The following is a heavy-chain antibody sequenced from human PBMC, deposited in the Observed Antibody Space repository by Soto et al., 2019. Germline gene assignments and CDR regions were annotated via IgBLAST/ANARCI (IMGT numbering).Heavy chain of an antibody. CDR3: ARGTPRITMIVVVRNTPDY. J-gene: IGHJ4*02. CDR1: GYTFTSYY. CDR2: INPSGGST. V-gene: IGHV1-46*01. Sequence: ASVKVSCKASGYTFTSYYRHWVRQAPGQGLEWMGIINPSGGSTSYAQKFQGRVTMTRDTSTSTVYMELSSLRSEDTAVYYCARGTPRITMIVVVRNTPDYWGQGTLVTVSS. D-gene: IGHD3-22*01.